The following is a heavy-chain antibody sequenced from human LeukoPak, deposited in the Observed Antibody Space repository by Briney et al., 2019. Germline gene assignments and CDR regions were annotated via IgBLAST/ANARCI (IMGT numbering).Heavy chain of an antibody. CDR1: GGSISSYY. V-gene: IGHV4-59*01. Sequence: SETLSLTCTVSGGSISSYYRSWVRQPPGKGMEWVGDIYYSVRTNYNPSLKRRVTISVDTSKNQFSLKLSSVTAADTAVYYCARVEGLDYGEYLPQFDYWGQGPLVTVSS. J-gene: IGHJ4*02. CDR3: ARVEGLDYGEYLPQFDY. D-gene: IGHD4-17*01. CDR2: IYYSVRT.